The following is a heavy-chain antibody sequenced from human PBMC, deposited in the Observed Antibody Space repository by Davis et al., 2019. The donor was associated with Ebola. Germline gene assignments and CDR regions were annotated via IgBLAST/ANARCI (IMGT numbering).Heavy chain of an antibody. J-gene: IGHJ5*02. CDR1: GFTFSSYV. D-gene: IGHD1-1*01. CDR2: ITGSSDLT. V-gene: IGHV3-23*01. CDR3: VKKGRLVPGDSWFDA. Sequence: PGGSLRLSCAASGFTFSSYVITWVRQAPGKGPEWVSGITGSSDLTTYADSVKGRFTISRDNSKHTLYLQMNDLRVEDTAVYHCVKKGRLVPGDSWFDAWGQGTLVTVSS.